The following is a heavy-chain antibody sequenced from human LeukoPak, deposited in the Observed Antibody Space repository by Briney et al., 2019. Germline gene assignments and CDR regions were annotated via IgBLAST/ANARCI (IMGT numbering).Heavy chain of an antibody. V-gene: IGHV4-38-2*01. CDR2: IYHSGST. CDR3: ARLIVAETPRRAYYYYYMDV. CDR1: GYSISSGNY. D-gene: IGHD2-15*01. J-gene: IGHJ6*03. Sequence: SETLSLTCSVSGYSISSGNYWGWIRLPPGKGLQWIGSIYHSGSTYYNPSLKSRVTISVDTSKNQFSLKLSSVTAADTAVYYCARLIVAETPRRAYYYYYMDVWGKGTTVTVSS.